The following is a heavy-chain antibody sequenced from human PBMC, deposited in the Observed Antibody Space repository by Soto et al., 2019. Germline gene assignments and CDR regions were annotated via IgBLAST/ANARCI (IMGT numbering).Heavy chain of an antibody. J-gene: IGHJ4*01. Sequence: QPGGSLRLSCTASGISVNACSVNWVRQAPGKGLEWISYVSSTGDIMLYADSVRGRFTIARDIAENSLYLQMDSLRDEDTAVDYCATWAIAVGGEGYWGHGTLVTVSS. CDR3: ATWAIAVGGEGY. V-gene: IGHV3-48*02. D-gene: IGHD6-19*01. CDR2: VSSTGDIM. CDR1: GISVNACS.